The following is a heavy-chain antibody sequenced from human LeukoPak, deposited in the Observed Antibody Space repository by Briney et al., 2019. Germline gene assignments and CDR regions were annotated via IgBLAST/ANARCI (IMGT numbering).Heavy chain of an antibody. J-gene: IGHJ4*02. D-gene: IGHD5-12*01. CDR2: IYHSGST. Sequence: SETLSLTCAVSGASISSNNWWTWVRQPPGKGLEWIGEIYHSGSTNYNTSLKSRVTISVDKSKNQFSLKLTSVTAADTSVYYCATNSGWRLDYWGQGALVTVSS. CDR3: ATNSGWRLDY. V-gene: IGHV4-4*02. CDR1: GASISSNNW.